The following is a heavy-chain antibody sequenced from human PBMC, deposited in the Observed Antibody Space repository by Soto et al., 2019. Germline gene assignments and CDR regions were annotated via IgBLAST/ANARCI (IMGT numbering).Heavy chain of an antibody. Sequence: EVQLVESGGGLVQPGRSLRLSCAASGFTFSSYWLSWVRQAPGKGLEWVADRKQDGSEKYYVASVMGRFTISRDNAKNSLYLQMNSLRVEDTAVYYCAREGVYGLGVWGQGTTVTVSS. D-gene: IGHD3-16*01. CDR2: RKQDGSEK. CDR1: GFTFSSYW. J-gene: IGHJ6*02. CDR3: AREGVYGLGV. V-gene: IGHV3-7*03.